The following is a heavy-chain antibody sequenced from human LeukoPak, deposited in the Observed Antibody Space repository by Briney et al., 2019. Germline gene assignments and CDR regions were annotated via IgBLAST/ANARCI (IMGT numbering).Heavy chain of an antibody. CDR1: GFTFSSYA. CDR2: ISYDGSNK. Sequence: GGSLRLSCAASGFTFSSYATHWVRQAPGKGLEWVAVISYDGSNKYYADSVKGRFTIPRDNSKNTLYLQMNSLRAEDTAVYYCAISDSSSWDFDYWGQGTLVTVSS. CDR3: AISDSSSWDFDY. D-gene: IGHD6-13*01. V-gene: IGHV3-30-3*01. J-gene: IGHJ4*02.